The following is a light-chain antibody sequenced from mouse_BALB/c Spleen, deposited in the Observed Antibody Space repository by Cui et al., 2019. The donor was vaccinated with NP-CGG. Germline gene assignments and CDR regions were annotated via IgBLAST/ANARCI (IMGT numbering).Light chain of an antibody. V-gene: IGLV1*01. CDR2: GTN. CDR1: TGAVTTSNY. CDR3: ALWYSNHWV. J-gene: IGLJ1*01. Sequence: QAVVTQASAPTTSPGETVTLTCRSSTGAVTTSNYANWVQEKPDHLFTGLIGGTNNRVPGVPARFSGSLIGDKAALIITGAQTEDEAIYFCALWYSNHWVFGGGTKLTVL.